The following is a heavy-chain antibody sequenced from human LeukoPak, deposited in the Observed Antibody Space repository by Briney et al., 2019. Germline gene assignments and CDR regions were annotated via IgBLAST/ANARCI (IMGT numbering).Heavy chain of an antibody. CDR2: ISSRSSTI. CDR3: ARGIAAAGTGDY. CDR1: GFTFSSYS. Sequence: GGSLRLSCAASGFTFSSYSMSWVRQAPGKGLEWVSYISSRSSTIYYADSVKGRFTISRDNAKNSLYLQMNSLRAEDTAVYYCARGIAAAGTGDYWGQGTLVTVSS. D-gene: IGHD6-13*01. J-gene: IGHJ4*02. V-gene: IGHV3-48*01.